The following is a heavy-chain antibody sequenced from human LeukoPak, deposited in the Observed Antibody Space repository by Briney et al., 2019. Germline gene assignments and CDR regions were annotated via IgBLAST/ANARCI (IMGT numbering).Heavy chain of an antibody. J-gene: IGHJ4*02. CDR1: GYTFTDYL. Sequence: ASVKVSCKTSGYTFTDYLLHWVRQAPGQGLEWMGWIYPSTGGTMFAQKFQGRITMTRDTSISTAYMELSSLTSDDSAMYYCARDRPFSSSSFDYWGQGTLVTVSS. CDR2: IYPSTGGT. D-gene: IGHD6-6*01. V-gene: IGHV1-2*02. CDR3: ARDRPFSSSSFDY.